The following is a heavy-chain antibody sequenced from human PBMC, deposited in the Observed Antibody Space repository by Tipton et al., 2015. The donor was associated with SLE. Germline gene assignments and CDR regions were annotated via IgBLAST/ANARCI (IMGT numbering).Heavy chain of an antibody. D-gene: IGHD3-3*01. V-gene: IGHV4-38-2*01. J-gene: IGHJ5*02. CDR2: IYHSGTT. CDR3: ARDFWSGYRWFDP. Sequence: TLSLTCDVSGASITNAYYCAWIRQSPGKGLEWVGTIYHSGTTYYNPSLKSRLTMSVDTSKNQFSLKLTSVTAADTAIYFCARDFWSGYRWFDPWGQGMMVTVSP. CDR1: GASITNAYY.